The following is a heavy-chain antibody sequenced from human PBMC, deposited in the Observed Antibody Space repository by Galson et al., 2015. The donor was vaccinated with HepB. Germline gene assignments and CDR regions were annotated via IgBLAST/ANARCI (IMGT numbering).Heavy chain of an antibody. CDR1: GGTFSSYA. V-gene: IGHV1-69*04. CDR2: IIPILGIA. Sequence: SVKVSCKASGGTFSSYAISWVRQAPGQGLEWMGRIIPILGIANYAQKFQGRVTITADKSTSTAYMELSSLRSEDTAVYYCATAFHGSAAAPFDIWGQGTMVTVSS. D-gene: IGHD2-2*01. J-gene: IGHJ3*02. CDR3: ATAFHGSAAAPFDI.